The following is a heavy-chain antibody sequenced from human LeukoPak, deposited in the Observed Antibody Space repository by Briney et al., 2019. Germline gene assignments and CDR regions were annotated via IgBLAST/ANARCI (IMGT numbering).Heavy chain of an antibody. J-gene: IGHJ6*02. D-gene: IGHD2-2*01. CDR3: ARDNIVVVPAAMRGYYSGMDV. V-gene: IGHV4-31*03. CDR2: IYYSGST. CDR1: GGSISSGGYY. Sequence: SETLSLTCTVSGGSISSGGYYWSWIRQHPGKGLEWIGYIYYSGSTYYNPSLKSRVTISVDTSKNQFSLKLSSVTAADTAVYYCARDNIVVVPAAMRGYYSGMDVWGQGTTVTVSS.